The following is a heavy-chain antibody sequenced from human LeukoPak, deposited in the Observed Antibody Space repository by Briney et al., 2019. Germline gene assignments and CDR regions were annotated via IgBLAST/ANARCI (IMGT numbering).Heavy chain of an antibody. CDR3: ARGGAILTGYYRSWFDP. J-gene: IGHJ5*02. CDR1: GYTFTGYY. Sequence: ASVKVSCKASGYTFTGYYMHWVRQAPGQGLEWMGWINPNSGGTNYAQKFQGRVTMTRDTSISTAYMELSRLRSDDTAVYYCARGGAILTGYYRSWFDPWGQGTLVTVSS. CDR2: INPNSGGT. V-gene: IGHV1-2*02. D-gene: IGHD3-9*01.